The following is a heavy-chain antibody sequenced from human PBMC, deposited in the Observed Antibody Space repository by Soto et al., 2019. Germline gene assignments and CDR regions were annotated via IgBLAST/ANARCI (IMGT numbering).Heavy chain of an antibody. V-gene: IGHV4-59*01. CDR3: ARWGFGDYGDYGWFDP. Sequence: QVQLQESGPGLVKPSETLSLTCTVSGGSISSYYWSWIRQPPGKGLEWIGYIYYSGSTNYNPSLKSRVTISVGTSKNQFSLKLSSVTAADTAVYYCARWGFGDYGDYGWFDPWGQGTLVTVSS. D-gene: IGHD4-17*01. CDR2: IYYSGST. CDR1: GGSISSYY. J-gene: IGHJ5*02.